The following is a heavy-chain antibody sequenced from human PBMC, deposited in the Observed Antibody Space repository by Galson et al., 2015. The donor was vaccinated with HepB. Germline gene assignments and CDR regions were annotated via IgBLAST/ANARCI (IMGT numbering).Heavy chain of an antibody. D-gene: IGHD2-2*01. J-gene: IGHJ6*02. CDR2: VRSEAYGGTT. Sequence: SLRLSCAASGFSFDDYAMSWFRQAPGKGLEWVGFVRSEAYGGTTEYAASVKGRFTISRDDSKSIAYLQMNSLKTEDTAVYYCTRARDYCSSTSCPYYYYGMDVWGQGTTVTVSS. V-gene: IGHV3-49*03. CDR1: GFSFDDYA. CDR3: TRARDYCSSTSCPYYYYGMDV.